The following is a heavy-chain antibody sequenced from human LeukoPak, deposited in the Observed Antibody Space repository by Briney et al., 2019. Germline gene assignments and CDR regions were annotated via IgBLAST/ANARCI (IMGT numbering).Heavy chain of an antibody. J-gene: IGHJ4*02. D-gene: IGHD3-9*01. CDR1: GFTFSSYE. V-gene: IGHV3-48*03. Sequence: GGSLRLSCAASGFTFSSYEMNWVRQAPGKGLEWVSYISSSGSTIYYADSVKGRFTISRDNAKNSLYLQMNSLRAEDTAVYYCARAQGYFVRFDYWGQGTLVTVSS. CDR2: ISSSGSTI. CDR3: ARAQGYFVRFDY.